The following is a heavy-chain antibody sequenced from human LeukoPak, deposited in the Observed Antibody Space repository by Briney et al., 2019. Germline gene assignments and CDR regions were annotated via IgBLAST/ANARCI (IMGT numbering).Heavy chain of an antibody. CDR3: ARIVDCSGGSCYDY. V-gene: IGHV1-2*02. J-gene: IGHJ4*02. D-gene: IGHD2-15*01. Sequence: GASVKVSCKASGYTFTGYYMHWVRQAPGQGLEWMGWINPNSGGTNYAQKFQGRVTMTRDTSISTAYMELSRLRSDDTAVYYCARIVDCSGGSCYDYWGQGTLVTVSS. CDR1: GYTFTGYY. CDR2: INPNSGGT.